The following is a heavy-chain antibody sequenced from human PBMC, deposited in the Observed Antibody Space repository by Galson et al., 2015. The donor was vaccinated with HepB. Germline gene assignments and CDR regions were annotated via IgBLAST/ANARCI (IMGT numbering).Heavy chain of an antibody. CDR3: ARGGGVVVVAAPDWSAMVEY. D-gene: IGHD2-15*01. CDR1: GFTFSTYS. J-gene: IGHJ4*02. Sequence: SLRLSCAASGFTFSTYSMNWVRQAPGKGLEWVSYISSSSTIYYADSVKGRFTISRDNAKNSLYLQMNSLRDEDTAVYYCARGGGVVVVAAPDWSAMVEYWGQGTLVTVSS. V-gene: IGHV3-48*02. CDR2: ISSSSTI.